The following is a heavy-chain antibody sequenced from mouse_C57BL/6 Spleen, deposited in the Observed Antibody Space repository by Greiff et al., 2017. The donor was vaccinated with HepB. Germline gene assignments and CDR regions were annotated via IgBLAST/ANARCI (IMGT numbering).Heavy chain of an antibody. Sequence: VQLQQSGAELVKPGASVKLSCKASGYTFTSYWMQWVKQRPGQGLEWIGEIDPSDSYTNYNQKFKGKATLTVDTSSSTAYMQLSSLTSEDSAVYYCARDYGDDYWGQGTTLTVSS. J-gene: IGHJ2*01. D-gene: IGHD2-13*01. V-gene: IGHV1-50*01. CDR3: ARDYGDDY. CDR2: IDPSDSYT. CDR1: GYTFTSYW.